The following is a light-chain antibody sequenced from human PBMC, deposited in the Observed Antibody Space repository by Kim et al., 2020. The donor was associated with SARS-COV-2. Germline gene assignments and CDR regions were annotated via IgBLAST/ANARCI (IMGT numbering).Light chain of an antibody. CDR2: AAS. J-gene: IGKJ2*01. V-gene: IGKV1-12*01. Sequence: SASVGVRVTITCRASQRISSWLAWYQQKPGKAPNLLIFAASTLQGGVPSRFSGSGSGTDFTLTISSLQPEDSATYYCQQANSFPYTFGQGTKLEI. CDR1: QRISSW. CDR3: QQANSFPYT.